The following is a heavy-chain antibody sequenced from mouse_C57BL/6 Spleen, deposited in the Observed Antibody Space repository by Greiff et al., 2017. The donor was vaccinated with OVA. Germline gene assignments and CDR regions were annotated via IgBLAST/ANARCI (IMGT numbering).Heavy chain of an antibody. Sequence: VQLKESGAELVKPGASVKLSCTASGFNIKDYYMHWVKQRTEQGLEWIGRIDPEDGETKYAPKFQGKATITADTSSNTAYLQLSSLTSEDTAVYYCARLVTTVVEDYAMDYWGQGTSVTVSS. V-gene: IGHV14-2*01. CDR2: IDPEDGET. J-gene: IGHJ4*01. CDR1: GFNIKDYY. D-gene: IGHD1-1*01. CDR3: ARLVTTVVEDYAMDY.